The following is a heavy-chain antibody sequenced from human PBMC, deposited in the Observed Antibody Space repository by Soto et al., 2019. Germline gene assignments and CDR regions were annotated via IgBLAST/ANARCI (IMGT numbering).Heavy chain of an antibody. CDR1: GFTFSSYA. Sequence: EVQLLESGGGLVQPGGSLRLSCAASGFTFSSYAMGWVRQAPGKGLEWVSTIGGSGFSTYYADSVKGRFTISRDNSKNTVFLQMNSLTAGDTAVYYCAKATATGGGAFDICGQGTMVTVSS. D-gene: IGHD2-8*02. CDR3: AKATATGGGAFDI. J-gene: IGHJ3*02. V-gene: IGHV3-23*01. CDR2: IGGSGFST.